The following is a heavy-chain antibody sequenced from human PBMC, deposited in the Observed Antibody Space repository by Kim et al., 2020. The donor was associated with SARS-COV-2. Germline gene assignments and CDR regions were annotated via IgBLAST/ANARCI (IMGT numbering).Heavy chain of an antibody. CDR2: INHSGST. Sequence: SETLSLTCAVYGGSFSGYYWSWIRQPPGKGLEWIGEINHSGSTNYNPSLKSRVTISVDTSKNQFSLKLSSVTAADTAVYYCARLRRVITIFGVAHGECYDPWGQGTLVTVSS. V-gene: IGHV4-34*01. CDR1: GGSFSGYY. CDR3: ARLRRVITIFGVAHGECYDP. D-gene: IGHD3-3*01. J-gene: IGHJ5*02.